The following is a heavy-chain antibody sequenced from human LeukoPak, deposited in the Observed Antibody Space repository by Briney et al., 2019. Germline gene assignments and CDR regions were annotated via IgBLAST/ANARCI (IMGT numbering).Heavy chain of an antibody. CDR1: GITLSNYG. D-gene: IGHD3-22*01. J-gene: IGHJ4*02. CDR3: AKRGVVIRVILVGFHKEAYYFDS. CDR2: ISGSGGNT. Sequence: SGGSLRLSCAVSGITLSNYGMSWVRQAPGKGLQWVAGISGSGGNTNYADSVKGRFTISRDNRKNTLYLQMNSLRAEDTAVYFCAKRGVVIRVILVGFHKEAYYFDSWGQGALVTVSS. V-gene: IGHV3-23*01.